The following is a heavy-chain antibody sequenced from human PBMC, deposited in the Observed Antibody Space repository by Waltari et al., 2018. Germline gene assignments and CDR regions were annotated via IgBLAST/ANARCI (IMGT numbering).Heavy chain of an antibody. V-gene: IGHV1-69*11. Sequence: QVNLEQSGAEVKKVGSSVKVSCKASRDIFTTSAINWIRQAPGQRLEWMGGILPVLGAPNHALNVLARVTIAADESTSTVYMELTGLSFEDTAVYYCARCDDTSGFRCDSWGQGTLVTVSS. CDR3: ARCDDTSGFRCDS. CDR2: ILPVLGAP. J-gene: IGHJ4*02. D-gene: IGHD3-22*01. CDR1: RDIFTTSA.